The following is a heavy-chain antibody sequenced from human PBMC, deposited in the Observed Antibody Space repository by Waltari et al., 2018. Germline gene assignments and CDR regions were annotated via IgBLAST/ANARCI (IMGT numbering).Heavy chain of an antibody. CDR3: ARGHRGSRPL. CDR2: IYIGGSA. Sequence: EVRLVESGGDLVQPGGSLRLSCAASGFPVSSDSMNWLRQAPGKGLEWVSFIYIGGSANYTDSVKGRIIVSRDNSRNTLYLQMNGLRADDTAIYYCARGHRGSRPLWGQGTLVTVSS. J-gene: IGHJ4*02. CDR1: GFPVSSDS. D-gene: IGHD3-10*01. V-gene: IGHV3-53*01.